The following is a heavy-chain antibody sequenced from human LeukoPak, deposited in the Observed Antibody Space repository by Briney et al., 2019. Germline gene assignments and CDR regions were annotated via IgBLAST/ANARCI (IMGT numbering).Heavy chain of an antibody. D-gene: IGHD3-22*01. CDR1: GGSFSGYY. J-gene: IGHJ4*02. V-gene: IGHV4-34*01. CDR3: ARGRGYYQDY. CDR2: INHSGST. Sequence: SETLSLTCAVYGGSFSGYYWSWIRQPPGKGLEWIGEINHSGSTNYNPSLKSRVTISVDTSKNQFSLKLSSVTAADTAVYYCARGRGYYQDYWGQGTLVTVSS.